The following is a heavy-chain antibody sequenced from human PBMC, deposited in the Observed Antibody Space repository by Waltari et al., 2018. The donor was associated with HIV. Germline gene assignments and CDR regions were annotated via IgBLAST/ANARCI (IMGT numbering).Heavy chain of an antibody. V-gene: IGHV3-33*01. CDR1: GFTLSSYG. CDR3: AREKGYSSSSPDY. J-gene: IGHJ4*02. D-gene: IGHD6-13*01. CDR2: IWYEGSNK. Sequence: QVQLVESGGGLVQPGKSLRLSCAASGFTLSSYGLHCVRQAPGKGLEWVALIWYEGSNKYYADSVKGRFTISRDNSKNTLYLQMNSLRAEDTALYYCAREKGYSSSSPDYWGQGTLVTVSS.